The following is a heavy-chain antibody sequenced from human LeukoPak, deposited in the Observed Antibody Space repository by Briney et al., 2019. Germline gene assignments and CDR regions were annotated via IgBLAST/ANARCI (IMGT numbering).Heavy chain of an antibody. CDR1: GFTFSSYD. D-gene: IGHD3-9*01. CDR2: IGTAGDT. Sequence: GGSLRLSCAASGFTFSSYDMHWVRQATGKGLEWVSAIGTAGDTYYPGSVKGRLTISRENAKNSLYLQMNSLRAGDTAVYYCARALTGYLALDYYYYGMDVWGQGTTVTVSS. V-gene: IGHV3-13*01. CDR3: ARALTGYLALDYYYYGMDV. J-gene: IGHJ6*02.